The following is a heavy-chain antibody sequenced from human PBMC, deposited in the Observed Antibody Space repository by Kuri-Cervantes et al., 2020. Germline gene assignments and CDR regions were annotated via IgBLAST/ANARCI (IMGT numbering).Heavy chain of an antibody. CDR2: ISSSSSYI. D-gene: IGHD2-15*01. V-gene: IGHV3-21*01. J-gene: IGHJ4*02. CDR3: ARGHCSGGSCYRFDY. Sequence: GGSLRLSFAASGFTFSSYSMNWFRQAPGKGLEWVSSISSSSSYINYEDSVKGRFTISRENAKNSLYLKMNSLRAEDTAVYYCARGHCSGGSCYRFDYWGQGTLVTVSS. CDR1: GFTFSSYS.